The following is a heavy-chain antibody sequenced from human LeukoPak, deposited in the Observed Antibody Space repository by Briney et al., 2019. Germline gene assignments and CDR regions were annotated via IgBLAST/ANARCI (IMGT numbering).Heavy chain of an antibody. V-gene: IGHV4-39*01. J-gene: IGHJ4*02. CDR3: ARDKAAAGLRTFDY. CDR1: GGSFSSYY. Sequence: SETLSLTCAVYGGSFSSYYWGWIRQPPGKGLEWIGSIYYSGSTYYNPSLKSRVTISVDTSKNQFSLKLSSVTAADTAVYYCARDKAAAGLRTFDYWGQGTLVTVSS. CDR2: IYYSGST. D-gene: IGHD6-13*01.